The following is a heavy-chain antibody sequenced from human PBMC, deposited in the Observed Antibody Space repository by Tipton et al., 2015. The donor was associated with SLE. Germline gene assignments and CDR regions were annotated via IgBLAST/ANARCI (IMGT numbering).Heavy chain of an antibody. J-gene: IGHJ4*02. CDR1: GYTFTNSY. Sequence: QLVQSGAEVKMPETSVKLSCRASGYTFTNSYIHWVRQAPGQGLEWVGRINPSGSITTYAQEFQGRVSMTRDTSTNTAYMEMNSLRSEDTALYYCARGGTVAGSETTDYWGQGTLVTVSS. V-gene: IGHV1-46*01. D-gene: IGHD6-19*01. CDR3: ARGGTVAGSETTDY. CDR2: INPSGSIT.